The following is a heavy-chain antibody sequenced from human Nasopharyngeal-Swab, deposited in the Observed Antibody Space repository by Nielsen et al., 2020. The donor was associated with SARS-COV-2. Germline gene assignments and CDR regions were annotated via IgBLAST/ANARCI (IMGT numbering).Heavy chain of an antibody. CDR1: GFTFSSYW. J-gene: IGHJ4*02. CDR3: TRAGSFRHDY. D-gene: IGHD6-13*01. CDR2: INEDGSST. Sequence: LKISCAASGFTFSSYWMHWVRQAPGKGLVWVSRINEDGSSTSYADSLKGRFTISRDNAKNTLYLQMNSLSAEDTAVYYCTRAGSFRHDYWGQGTLVTVSS. V-gene: IGHV3-74*01.